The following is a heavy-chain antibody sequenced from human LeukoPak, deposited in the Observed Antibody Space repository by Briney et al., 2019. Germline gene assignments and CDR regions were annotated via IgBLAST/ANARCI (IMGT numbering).Heavy chain of an antibody. V-gene: IGHV1-69*04. J-gene: IGHJ4*02. CDR1: GGTFSSYA. Sequence: SVKVSCKASGGTFSSYAISWVRQAPGQGLEWMGRIIPIFGIANYAQKFQGRVTITADKSTSTAYMELSSLRPEGTAVYYCAIDCSSTSCYIATYFDYWGQGTLVTVSS. CDR2: IIPIFGIA. CDR3: AIDCSSTSCYIATYFDY. D-gene: IGHD2-2*02.